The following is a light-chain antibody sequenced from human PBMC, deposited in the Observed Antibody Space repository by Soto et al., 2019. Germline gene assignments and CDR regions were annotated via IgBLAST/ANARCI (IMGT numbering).Light chain of an antibody. CDR2: AAS. V-gene: IGKV1-39*01. CDR3: QQSYNTLWT. CDR1: QSISSY. Sequence: DIQMTQSPSSLSASVGDRVTITCRASQSISSYLNWYQQKPGKAHKLLIYAASSLQSGVQSRFSGSGSGTDFTLTIRSLQPEDFATYYCQQSYNTLWTFGQGTKVDIK. J-gene: IGKJ1*01.